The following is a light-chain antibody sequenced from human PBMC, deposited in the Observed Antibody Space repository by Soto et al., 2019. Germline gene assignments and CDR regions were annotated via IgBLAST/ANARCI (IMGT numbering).Light chain of an antibody. J-gene: IGLJ3*02. V-gene: IGLV1-47*01. CDR1: SSNVGSNF. CDR2: KTY. Sequence: QLVLPQPPSASGTPGQTVTISCSGSSSNVGSNFVYWYQQLPGTAPKLLIYKTYQRPAGVPDRFSGSKSGSSASLAISGLRSEDEADYYCAAWDDSLRWVFGGGTKLTVL. CDR3: AAWDDSLRWV.